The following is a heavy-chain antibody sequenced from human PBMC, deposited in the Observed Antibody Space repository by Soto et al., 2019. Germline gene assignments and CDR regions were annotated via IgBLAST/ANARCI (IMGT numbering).Heavy chain of an antibody. CDR3: ARDRYYDDRSGGYGMDV. J-gene: IGHJ6*02. D-gene: IGHD3-22*01. CDR1: GSTFSGYW. CDR2: INSDGSST. Sequence: WGSLRLSCAASGSTFSGYWMHWFRQAPGKGLVWVSRINSDGSSTSYADSVKGRFTISRANAKNTLYLQMNSLRAEDTAVYFCARDRYYDDRSGGYGMDVWGQGTTVTGSS. V-gene: IGHV3-74*01.